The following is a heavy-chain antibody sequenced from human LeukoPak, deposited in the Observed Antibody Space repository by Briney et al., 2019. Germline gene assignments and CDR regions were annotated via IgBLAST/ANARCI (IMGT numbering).Heavy chain of an antibody. V-gene: IGHV3-73*01. Sequence: PGGSLRLSCATSGFTFSGSAIHWVRQASGKGLEWVGRIRSKTHSYATAYAASLKGRFTISRDDSKNTAYLQMTSLKTEDTALYYCTIPAGAMTTVTTGDYWGQGTLVTVSS. CDR1: GFTFSGSA. CDR3: TIPAGAMTTVTTGDY. CDR2: IRSKTHSYAT. J-gene: IGHJ4*02. D-gene: IGHD4-17*01.